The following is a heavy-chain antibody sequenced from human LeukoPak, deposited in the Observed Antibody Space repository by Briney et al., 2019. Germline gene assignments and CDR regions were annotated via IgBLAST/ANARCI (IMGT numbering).Heavy chain of an antibody. CDR1: GGSFSGYY. CDR2: ISHSGST. CDR3: ARASGSCYGVWYY. J-gene: IGHJ4*02. Sequence: SETLSLTCAVYGGSFSGYYWSWIRQPPGKGLEWIGEISHSGSTNYNPSLKSRVTISVDTSKNQFSLKLSSVTAADTAVYYCARASGSCYGVWYYWGQGTLVTVSS. D-gene: IGHD1-26*01. V-gene: IGHV4-34*01.